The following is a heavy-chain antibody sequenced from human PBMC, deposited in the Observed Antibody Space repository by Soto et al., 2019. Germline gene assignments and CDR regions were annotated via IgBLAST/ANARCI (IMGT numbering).Heavy chain of an antibody. J-gene: IGHJ5*02. D-gene: IGHD3-22*01. V-gene: IGHV5-51*01. CDR2: IYPGDSDT. CDR1: GYDFPTYW. CDR3: ARHYYDGNGYYTEP. Sequence: HGESLKISCKCSGYDFPTYWIGWLRQTPGRGLEWMGIIYPGDSDTRYSPSFQGQVTISVDKSLSTTYLQWRGLKASDSAKYYCARHYYDGNGYYTEPWGQGTLVTVSS.